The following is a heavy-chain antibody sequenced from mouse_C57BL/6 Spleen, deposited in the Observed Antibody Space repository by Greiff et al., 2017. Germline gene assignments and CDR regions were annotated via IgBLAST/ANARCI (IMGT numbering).Heavy chain of an antibody. CDR3: TRESAGPAWFAY. V-gene: IGHV5-9-1*02. J-gene: IGHJ3*01. CDR2: ISSGGDYI. CDR1: GFTFSSYA. Sequence: EVKLVESGEGLVKPGGSLKLSCAASGFTFSSYAMSWVRQTPEKRLEWVAYISSGGDYIYYAETVKGRFTISRDNARNTLYLQMSSLKSEDTAMYYCTRESAGPAWFAYWGQGTLVTVSA. D-gene: IGHD6-1*01.